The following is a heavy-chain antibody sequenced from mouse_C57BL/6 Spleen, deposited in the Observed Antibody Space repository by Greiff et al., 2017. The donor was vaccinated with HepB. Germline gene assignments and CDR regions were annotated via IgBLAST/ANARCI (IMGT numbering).Heavy chain of an antibody. Sequence: EVQLQQSVAELVRPGASVKLSCTASGFNIKNTYMHWVKQRPEQVLEWIGRIDPANGNTKYAPKFQGNATITADKSSNTAYLHLSSLTSEETAIYYCARSRGTVGAMDYWGQGTSVNVSS. CDR3: ARSRGTVGAMDY. J-gene: IGHJ4*01. CDR2: IDPANGNT. V-gene: IGHV14-3*01. CDR1: GFNIKNTY. D-gene: IGHD1-1*01.